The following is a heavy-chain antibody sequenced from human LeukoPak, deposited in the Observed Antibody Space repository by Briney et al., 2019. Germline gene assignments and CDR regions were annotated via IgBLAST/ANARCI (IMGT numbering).Heavy chain of an antibody. D-gene: IGHD3-3*01. CDR2: INHSGST. J-gene: IGHJ4*02. CDR3: ARGSAYDFWSGYLEHPFDY. V-gene: IGHV4-34*01. Sequence: SETLSLTCTVYGGSFSGYYWSWIRQPPGKGLEWIGEINHSGSTNYNPSLKSRVTMSVDTSKNQFSLKPNSVTAADTAQYYCARGSAYDFWSGYLEHPFDYWGQGTLVTVSS. CDR1: GGSFSGYY.